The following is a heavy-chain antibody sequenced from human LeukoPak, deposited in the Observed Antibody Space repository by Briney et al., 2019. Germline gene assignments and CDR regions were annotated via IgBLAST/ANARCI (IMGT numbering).Heavy chain of an antibody. D-gene: IGHD1-20*01. CDR3: ARVITGTGYYYYYYMDV. CDR1: GGSISSYY. J-gene: IGHJ6*03. CDR2: IYYSGST. Sequence: SETLSLTCTVSGGSISSYYWSWIRQPPGKGLEWIGYIYYSGSTNYNPSLKSRVTISVDTSKNQFSLKLSSVTAADTAVYYCARVITGTGYYYYYYMDVWGKGTTVTVSS. V-gene: IGHV4-59*01.